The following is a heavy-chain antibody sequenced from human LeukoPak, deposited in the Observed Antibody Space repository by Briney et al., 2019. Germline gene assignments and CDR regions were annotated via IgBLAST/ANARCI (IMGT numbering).Heavy chain of an antibody. V-gene: IGHV3-73*01. Sequence: GGSLRLSCAASGFTFSGSAMHWVRQASGKGLEWVGRIRSKANSYATAYAASVKGRFTISRDDSKNTAYLQMNSLKTEDTAVYYCTRLSSSSSRGLGLDYWGQGTLVTVSS. D-gene: IGHD6-6*01. CDR3: TRLSSSSSRGLGLDY. CDR2: IRSKANSYAT. J-gene: IGHJ4*02. CDR1: GFTFSGSA.